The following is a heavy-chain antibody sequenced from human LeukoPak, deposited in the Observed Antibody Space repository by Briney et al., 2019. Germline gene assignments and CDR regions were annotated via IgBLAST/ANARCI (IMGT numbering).Heavy chain of an antibody. J-gene: IGHJ6*02. CDR2: INPNSGGT. V-gene: IGHV1-2*02. CDR3: ASTAPSHFYYYYYGMDV. Sequence: GASVKVSCKASGYTFTGYYMHWVRQAPGQGLEWMGWINPNSGGTNYAQKFQGRVTMTRDTSISTAYMELSRLRSDDTAVYYCASTAPSHFYYYYYGMDVWGQGTTVTVSS. CDR1: GYTFTGYY.